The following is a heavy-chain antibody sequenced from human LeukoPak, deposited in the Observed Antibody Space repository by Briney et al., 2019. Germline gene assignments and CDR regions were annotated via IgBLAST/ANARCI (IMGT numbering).Heavy chain of an antibody. D-gene: IGHD3-3*01. J-gene: IGHJ4*02. Sequence: GGSLRLSCAASGFTFSSYGMHWVRQAPGKGLEWVAFIRYDGSNKYYADSMKGRFTISRDNSKNTLYLQMNSLRAEDTAVYYCAKVRAMEYTYYFDYWGQGTLVTVSS. CDR2: IRYDGSNK. V-gene: IGHV3-30*02. CDR1: GFTFSSYG. CDR3: AKVRAMEYTYYFDY.